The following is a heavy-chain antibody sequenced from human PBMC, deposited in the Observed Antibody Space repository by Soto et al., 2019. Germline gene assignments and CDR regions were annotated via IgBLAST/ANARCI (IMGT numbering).Heavy chain of an antibody. V-gene: IGHV3-30*18. J-gene: IGHJ4*02. D-gene: IGHD2-15*01. CDR3: AKGSEVARQELDY. CDR2: ISSDGSDK. Sequence: GGSLRLSCAASGFTFSNFGMHWVRQAPGKGLEWVAVISSDGSDKYYSDSVKGRFTISRDNSKNTLFLQMNSLRVEDTVVYYCAKGSEVARQELDYWGQGTLVTVSS. CDR1: GFTFSNFG.